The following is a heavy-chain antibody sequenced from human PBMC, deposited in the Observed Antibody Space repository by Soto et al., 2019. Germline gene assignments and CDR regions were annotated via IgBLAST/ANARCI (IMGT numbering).Heavy chain of an antibody. D-gene: IGHD3-3*01. J-gene: IGHJ4*02. V-gene: IGHV4-59*01. CDR3: ARYLRGDFWSGYRDTYYFDY. Sequence: LSLTCTVSGGSISSYYWSWIRQPPGKGLEWIGYIYYSGSTNYNPSLKSRVTISVDTSKNQFSLKLSSVTAADTAVYYCARYLRGDFWSGYRDTYYFDYWGQGTLVTVSS. CDR1: GGSISSYY. CDR2: IYYSGST.